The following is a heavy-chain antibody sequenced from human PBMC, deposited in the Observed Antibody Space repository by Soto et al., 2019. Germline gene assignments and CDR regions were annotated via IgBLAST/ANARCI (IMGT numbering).Heavy chain of an antibody. CDR3: ARAPMALAGTALDY. J-gene: IGHJ4*02. CDR1: GYTFTSHY. Sequence: QVQLVQSGAEVKNPGASVKVSCKASGYTFTSHYMHWVRQAPGQGLEWMGILNPSGGTTIYAHNFQGRVTMTRDTATSTVYMELSSLRSEDTAVYYCARAPMALAGTALDYWGQGTLVTVSS. D-gene: IGHD6-19*01. CDR2: LNPSGGTT. V-gene: IGHV1-46*03.